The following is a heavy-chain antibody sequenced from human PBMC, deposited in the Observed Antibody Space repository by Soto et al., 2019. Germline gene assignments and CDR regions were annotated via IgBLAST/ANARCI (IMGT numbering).Heavy chain of an antibody. CDR2: ISDDVTTT. J-gene: IGHJ1*01. D-gene: IGHD3-16*01. CDR3: TRGPRADSSGMGAH. V-gene: IGHV3-74*01. CDR1: GVSVYIYG. Sequence: PSWSLRLASAVSGVSVYIYGMPAFLKNPGQSPFWVSRISDDVTTTNYADSVRGRFTLSRDNSKNTLYLQMNNLKPDDTAIYYCTRGPRADSSGMGAHWGQGTPDTVS.